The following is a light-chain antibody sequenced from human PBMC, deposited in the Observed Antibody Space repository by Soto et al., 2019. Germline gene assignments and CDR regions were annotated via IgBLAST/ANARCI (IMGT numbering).Light chain of an antibody. J-gene: IGKJ5*01. CDR2: DAS. V-gene: IGKV1-13*02. CDR1: QGISSA. CDR3: QQFNSYPT. Sequence: AIQLTQSPSSLSASVGDRVTITCRASQGISSALAWYQQKPGKAPKLLIYDASSLESGVPSRFSGSGSATDFTLTISSLQREDVATYYCQQFNSYPTFGQGTRLEIK.